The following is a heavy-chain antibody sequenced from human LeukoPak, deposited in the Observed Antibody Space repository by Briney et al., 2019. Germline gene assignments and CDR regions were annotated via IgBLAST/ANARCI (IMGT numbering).Heavy chain of an antibody. J-gene: IGHJ4*02. CDR1: GFSFSSYW. CDR2: INIDGSDT. V-gene: IGHV3-74*01. D-gene: IGHD1-26*01. CDR3: TRDLVGATSDF. Sequence: GGSLRLSCAASGFSFSSYWMHWVRQAPGEGLVLVARINIDGSDTNYADSVKARFTISRDNAKNTVYLQMNSLRAEDTAVYYCTRDLVGATSDFWGQGTLVTVSS.